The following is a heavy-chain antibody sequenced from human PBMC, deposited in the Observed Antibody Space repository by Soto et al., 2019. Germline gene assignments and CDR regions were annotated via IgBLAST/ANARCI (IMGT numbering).Heavy chain of an antibody. V-gene: IGHV3-30*04. D-gene: IGHD3-9*01. CDR2: ISYDGSNK. Sequence: GSLRLSCAASGFTFSSYAMHWVRQAPGKGLEWVAVISYDGSNKYYADSVKGRFTISRDNSKNTLYLQMNSLRAEDTAVYYCARDHNHFDWLFLFDYWGQGTLVTVSS. J-gene: IGHJ4*02. CDR1: GFTFSSYA. CDR3: ARDHNHFDWLFLFDY.